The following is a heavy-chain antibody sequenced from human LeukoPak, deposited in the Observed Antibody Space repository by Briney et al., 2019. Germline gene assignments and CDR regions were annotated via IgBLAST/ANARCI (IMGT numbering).Heavy chain of an antibody. CDR3: AKEGVGLDP. CDR2: ISGSGNNP. V-gene: IGHV3-23*01. Sequence: GGSLRLSCSASGFIFTTYAMSWVRQAPGKGLEWVSAISGSGNNPFYADSVKGRFTISRDNSKSTLYLHMNSLRAEDTAIYYCAKEGVGLDPWGQGTLVTVSS. CDR1: GFIFTTYA. J-gene: IGHJ5*02.